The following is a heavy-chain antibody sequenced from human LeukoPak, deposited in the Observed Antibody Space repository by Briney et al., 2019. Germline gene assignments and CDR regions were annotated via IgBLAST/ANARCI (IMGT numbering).Heavy chain of an antibody. CDR1: GFTFSSYS. Sequence: PGGSLRLSCAASGFTFSSYSMNWVRQAPGKGLEWVSSISSSSYIYYADSVKGRFTISRDNAKNSLYLQMNSLRAEDTAVYYCARARGTSGYSFDYWGQGTLVTVSS. J-gene: IGHJ4*02. CDR3: ARARGTSGYSFDY. CDR2: ISSSSYI. D-gene: IGHD6-19*01. V-gene: IGHV3-21*01.